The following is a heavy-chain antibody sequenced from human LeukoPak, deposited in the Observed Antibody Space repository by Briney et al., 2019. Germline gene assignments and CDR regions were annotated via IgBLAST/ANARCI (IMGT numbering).Heavy chain of an antibody. CDR2: ISSSSSYI. CDR3: ARGQGGSWSGSEPPGY. J-gene: IGHJ4*02. Sequence: GGSLRLSCAASGFTFSSYSMNWVRQAPGKGLEWVSSISSSSSYIYYADSVKGRFTISRDNAKNSLYLQMNSLRAEDTAVYYCARGQGGSWSGSEPPGYWGQGTLVTVSS. CDR1: GFTFSSYS. V-gene: IGHV3-21*01. D-gene: IGHD6-13*01.